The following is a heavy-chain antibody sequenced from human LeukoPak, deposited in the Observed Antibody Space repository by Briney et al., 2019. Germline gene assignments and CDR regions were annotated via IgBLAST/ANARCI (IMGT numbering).Heavy chain of an antibody. D-gene: IGHD6-19*01. CDR3: AKERSGGWPFDY. Sequence: GGSLRLSCAVSGFTFSSYWMSWVRQAPGKGLEWVANIKQDGSEKYYVDSVKGRFTLSRDNSKNTLYLQMNSLRAEDTAIYYCAKERSGGWPFDYWGQGTLVTVSS. CDR1: GFTFSSYW. CDR2: IKQDGSEK. J-gene: IGHJ4*02. V-gene: IGHV3-7*05.